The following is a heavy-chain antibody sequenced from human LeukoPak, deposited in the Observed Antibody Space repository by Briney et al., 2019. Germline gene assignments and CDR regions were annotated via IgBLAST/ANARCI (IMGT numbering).Heavy chain of an antibody. CDR2: MSYDGSNK. V-gene: IGHV3-30*04. D-gene: IGHD2-15*01. CDR3: AKIHCSGGSCHPPSDFDY. CDR1: GFTFSSYA. J-gene: IGHJ4*02. Sequence: PGGSLRLSCAASGFTFSSYAMHWVRQAPGKGLEWVAVMSYDGSNKYYADSVKGRFTISKDNAKNSLYLQMNSLRAEDTAVYYCAKIHCSGGSCHPPSDFDYWGQGTLVTVSS.